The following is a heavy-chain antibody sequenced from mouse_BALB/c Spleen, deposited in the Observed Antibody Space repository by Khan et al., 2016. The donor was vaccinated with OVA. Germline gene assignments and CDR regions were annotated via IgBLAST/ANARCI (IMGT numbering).Heavy chain of an antibody. V-gene: IGHV1-77*01. Sequence: QVQLQQSGAELARPGASVKLSCKASGYIFTDYNINWMRQRTGQGLEWIGEIYPGSDNTYYHERFKGKATLTVDQSSSTAYMHLSSLTAEASAVYFCTREWAASFPYWGQGTLVTVSA. J-gene: IGHJ3*01. CDR2: IYPGSDNT. CDR1: GYIFTDYN. CDR3: TREWAASFPY.